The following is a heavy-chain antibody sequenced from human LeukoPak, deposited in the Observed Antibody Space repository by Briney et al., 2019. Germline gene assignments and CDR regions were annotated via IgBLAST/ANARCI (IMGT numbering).Heavy chain of an antibody. Sequence: ASVKVSCKASGYTFTSYGISLVRQAPGQGLEWMGWISAYNGNTNYAQKLQGRVTMTTDTSTSTAYMELRSLRSDDTAVYYCARDQSLIGNFDYWGQGTLVTVSS. CDR2: ISAYNGNT. J-gene: IGHJ4*02. CDR1: GYTFTSYG. D-gene: IGHD3-22*01. CDR3: ARDQSLIGNFDY. V-gene: IGHV1-18*01.